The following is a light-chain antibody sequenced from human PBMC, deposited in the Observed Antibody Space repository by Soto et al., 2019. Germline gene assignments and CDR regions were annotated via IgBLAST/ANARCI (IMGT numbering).Light chain of an antibody. CDR1: QDISNY. CDR2: DAS. CDR3: QQANSFPFT. J-gene: IGKJ3*01. Sequence: DIQMTQSPSSLSASVGDRVTITCQASQDISNYLNWYQQKPGKAPKLLIYDASNLETGVPSRFSGSGSGTDFTFTISSLQPEDIATYYCQQANSFPFTFGPGTKVDIK. V-gene: IGKV1-33*01.